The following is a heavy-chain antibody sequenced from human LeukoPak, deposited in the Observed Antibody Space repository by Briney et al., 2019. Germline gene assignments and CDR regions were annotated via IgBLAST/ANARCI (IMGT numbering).Heavy chain of an antibody. CDR1: GGSISSGSYY. Sequence: SETLSLTCTVSGGSISSGSYYWSWIRQPAGKGLEWIGRIYTSGSTNYNPSLKSRVTISVDKSKNQFFLNLNSVTAADTAMYYCAGLAARQGDGYYYYYMDVWGRGTTVTVSS. V-gene: IGHV4-61*02. CDR3: AGLAARQGDGYYYYYMDV. D-gene: IGHD6-6*01. CDR2: IYTSGST. J-gene: IGHJ6*03.